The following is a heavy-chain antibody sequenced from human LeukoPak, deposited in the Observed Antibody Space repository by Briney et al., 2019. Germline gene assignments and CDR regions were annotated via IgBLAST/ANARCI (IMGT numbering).Heavy chain of an antibody. CDR1: GFDFSDYG. V-gene: IGHV3-30*03. CDR2: ISNDERNK. CDR3: ARDYPPD. Sequence: GGSLRLSCVGSGFDFSDYGMNWVRQAPGKGLEWVAVISNDERNKYYADSVKGRFTISRDNAKNTLYLQMNSLSAEDTAVYYCARDYPPDWGQGTLVTVSA. J-gene: IGHJ4*02.